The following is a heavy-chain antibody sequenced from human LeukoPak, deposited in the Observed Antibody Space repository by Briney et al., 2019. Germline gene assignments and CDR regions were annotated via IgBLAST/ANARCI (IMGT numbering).Heavy chain of an antibody. J-gene: IGHJ4*02. CDR2: ISYDGSNK. Sequence: PSGRSLRLSCAASGFTFSSYGMHWVRQAPGKGLERVAVISYDGSNKYYADSVKGRFTISRDNSKNTLYLQMNSLRAEDTAVYYCAKPTDADSGYDLGGFDYWGQGTLVTVSS. CDR1: GFTFSSYG. CDR3: AKPTDADSGYDLGGFDY. D-gene: IGHD5-12*01. V-gene: IGHV3-30*18.